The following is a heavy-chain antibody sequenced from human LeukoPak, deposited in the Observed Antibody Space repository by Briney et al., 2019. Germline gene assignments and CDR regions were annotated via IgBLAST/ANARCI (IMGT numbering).Heavy chain of an antibody. V-gene: IGHV3-23*01. CDR2: TSGSGGST. J-gene: IGHJ4*02. CDR1: GFTFSSYG. CDR3: AKDSATPYFDY. D-gene: IGHD2-15*01. Sequence: PGRSLRLSCAASGFTFSSYGMHWVRQAPGKGLEWVSATSGSGGSTYYADSVQGRFTISRDNSKNTLYLQMNSLRAEDTAVYYCAKDSATPYFDYWGQGTLVTV.